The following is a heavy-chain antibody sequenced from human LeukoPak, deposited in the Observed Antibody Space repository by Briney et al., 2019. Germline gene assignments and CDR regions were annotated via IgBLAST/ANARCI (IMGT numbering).Heavy chain of an antibody. V-gene: IGHV3-23*05. Sequence: GGSLRLSCAASGFIFRNYGMYWVRQAPGKGLEWVSGMYTNGNTRYADSVRGRFTISRDNSKNTLYLQMHSLRVDDTAVYYCAHLVWEYVGGLDVWGQGTTVTVSS. CDR2: MYTNGNT. CDR3: AHLVWEYVGGLDV. D-gene: IGHD3/OR15-3a*01. J-gene: IGHJ6*02. CDR1: GFIFRNYG.